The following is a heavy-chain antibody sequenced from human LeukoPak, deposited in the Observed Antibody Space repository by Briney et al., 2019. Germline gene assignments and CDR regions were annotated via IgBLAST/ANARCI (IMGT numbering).Heavy chain of an antibody. J-gene: IGHJ4*02. V-gene: IGHV3-53*01. CDR2: IYSDNT. Sequence: GGSLRLSCTVSGFTVSSNSMSWVRQAPGKGLEWVSFIYSDNTHYSDSVKGRFTISRDNSKNTLYLQMNSLRAEDTAVYYCAKSGTTRSDYWGQGTLVTVSS. CDR1: GFTVSSNS. D-gene: IGHD2/OR15-2a*01. CDR3: AKSGTTRSDY.